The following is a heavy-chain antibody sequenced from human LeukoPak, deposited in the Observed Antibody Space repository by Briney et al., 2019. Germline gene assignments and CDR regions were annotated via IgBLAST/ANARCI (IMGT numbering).Heavy chain of an antibody. CDR1: GFTLSSYE. CDR3: ARVMTTVTPFDY. Sequence: GGSLRLSCVASGFTLSSYEMIWARQAPGKGLEWVSYISNSGTTIRYADSVRGRFAISRDNAKNSLYLQMNSLRAGDTAVYYCARVMTTVTPFDYWGQGTLVTVSS. CDR2: ISNSGTTI. D-gene: IGHD4-17*01. V-gene: IGHV3-48*03. J-gene: IGHJ4*02.